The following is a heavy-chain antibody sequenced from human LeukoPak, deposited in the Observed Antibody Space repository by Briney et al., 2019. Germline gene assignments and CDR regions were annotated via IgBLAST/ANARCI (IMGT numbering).Heavy chain of an antibody. Sequence: ASVKLSCKASGYSLTNYYIHWVRHAPGQGLEWMGTINPSGGSTSYAQKFQGRVTMTRDTSTSTVFMELRSLRSEDTAVYYCAREPIYYYDNSGYYGLWGQGTLVTVSS. CDR2: INPSGGST. D-gene: IGHD3-22*01. CDR1: GYSLTNYY. CDR3: AREPIYYYDNSGYYGL. J-gene: IGHJ4*02. V-gene: IGHV1-46*01.